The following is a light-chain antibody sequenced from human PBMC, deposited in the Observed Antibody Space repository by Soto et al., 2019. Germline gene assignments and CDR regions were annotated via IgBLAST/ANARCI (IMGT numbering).Light chain of an antibody. CDR2: GAS. Sequence: EIVLTQSPGTLSLSPGERATLSCRASQSVSSSYLAWYQQKPGQAPRLLIYGASSRATGIPDRFSGSGSGTHFPLTVSRLEPQVFAVYYCQQNGSSPPNTFAQGTKLEIK. CDR3: QQNGSSPPNT. J-gene: IGKJ2*01. V-gene: IGKV3-20*01. CDR1: QSVSSSY.